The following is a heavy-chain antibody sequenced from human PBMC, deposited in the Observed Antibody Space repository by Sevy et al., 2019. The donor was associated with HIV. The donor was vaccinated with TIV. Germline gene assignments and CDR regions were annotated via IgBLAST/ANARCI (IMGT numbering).Heavy chain of an antibody. D-gene: IGHD3-9*01. CDR3: ATSYYDILTGYDNWFDP. J-gene: IGHJ5*02. Sequence: ASVKVSCKASGYTFTSYNISWVRQAPGQGLEWMGWISAYNGNTNYAQKLQGRVTMTTDTSTSTAYMELRSLRSDDTAVYYCATSYYDILTGYDNWFDPWGQGTLVTVSS. CDR1: GYTFTSYN. V-gene: IGHV1-18*04. CDR2: ISAYNGNT.